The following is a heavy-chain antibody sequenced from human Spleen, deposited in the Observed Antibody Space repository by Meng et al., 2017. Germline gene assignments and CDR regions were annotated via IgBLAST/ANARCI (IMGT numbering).Heavy chain of an antibody. V-gene: IGHV4-34*01. CDR1: GDSFSGYY. Sequence: QVQLQQLGPGLLGPSDTLSLTCAVYGDSFSGYYWSWIRQPPGKGLEWIGEINHSGSTNYNPSLKSRVTISVDTSKNQFSLKLSSVTAADTAVYYCARSIAAVPFNYWGQGTLVTVSS. CDR2: INHSGST. J-gene: IGHJ4*02. CDR3: ARSIAAVPFNY. D-gene: IGHD6-13*01.